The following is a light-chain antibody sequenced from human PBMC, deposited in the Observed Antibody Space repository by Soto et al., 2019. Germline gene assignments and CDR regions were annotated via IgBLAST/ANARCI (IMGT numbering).Light chain of an antibody. CDR3: QQFDNYPSIT. V-gene: IGKV1-12*02. CDR2: AAS. J-gene: IGKJ5*01. Sequence: DIQMTQSPSSVSASVGDRVTITCRASQDISSWLAWYQQKPGKAPKLLIYAASSLQSGVPSRFSGSGSGTYFTLTISSLQPEDFATYYCQQFDNYPSITFGQGTRLEIK. CDR1: QDISSW.